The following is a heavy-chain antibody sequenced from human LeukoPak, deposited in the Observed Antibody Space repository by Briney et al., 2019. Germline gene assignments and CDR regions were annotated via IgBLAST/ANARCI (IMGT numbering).Heavy chain of an antibody. CDR1: GFTVSSNY. V-gene: IGHV3-66*01. Sequence: PGGSLRLSCAASGFTVSSNYVSWVRQAPGKGLEWVSVIYSGGSTYYADSVKGRFTISRDNSKNTLYLQMNSLRAEDTAVYYCARDGMVRGVNGDNWGQGTLVTVSP. CDR3: ARDGMVRGVNGDN. J-gene: IGHJ4*02. D-gene: IGHD3-10*01. CDR2: IYSGGST.